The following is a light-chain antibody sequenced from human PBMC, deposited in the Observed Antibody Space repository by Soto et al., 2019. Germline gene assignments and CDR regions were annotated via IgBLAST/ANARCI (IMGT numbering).Light chain of an antibody. CDR2: GSS. CDR3: QQYGYSFWT. CDR1: QTISSAY. J-gene: IGKJ1*01. Sequence: IVLTQSPGTLALSPGERATLSCRASQTISSAYLAWYQQKPGQAPRLLIYGSSSRATGIPDRFSGSGSGTDFTLTISRLEPEDFAVYHCQQYGYSFWTFGQGTKVEVK. V-gene: IGKV3-20*01.